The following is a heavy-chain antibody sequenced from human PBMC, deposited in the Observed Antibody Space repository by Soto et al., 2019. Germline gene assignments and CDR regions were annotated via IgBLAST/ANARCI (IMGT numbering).Heavy chain of an antibody. CDR1: GGHIRSNKG. D-gene: IGHD3-16*02. CDR2: IHHSGNS. V-gene: IGHV4-4*02. J-gene: IGHJ4*02. Sequence: ETLSLPCAVSGGHIRSNKGGMWVPAPRGEGLEWIGEIHHSGNSNHNPSLKSRVSISIDKSKSQFSLNLISVTAADTAVYYCARAMITSGGVIPYYFDYWSQGALVTVSS. CDR3: ARAMITSGGVIPYYFDY.